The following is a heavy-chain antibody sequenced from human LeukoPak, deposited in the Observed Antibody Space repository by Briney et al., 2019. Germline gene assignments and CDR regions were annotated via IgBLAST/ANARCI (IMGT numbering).Heavy chain of an antibody. CDR1: GFTFSYYG. CDR3: ARDLYYHGSGTLLIDY. V-gene: IGHV3-33*01. D-gene: IGHD3-10*01. J-gene: IGHJ4*02. CDR2: IWYGGSNK. Sequence: AGGSLRLSCAASGFTFSYYGIHWVRQAPGKGLEWVAVIWYGGSNKYYADSVKGRFTISRDNSKNTLYLQMNSLRAEDTAVYYCARDLYYHGSGTLLIDYWGQGTLVTVSS.